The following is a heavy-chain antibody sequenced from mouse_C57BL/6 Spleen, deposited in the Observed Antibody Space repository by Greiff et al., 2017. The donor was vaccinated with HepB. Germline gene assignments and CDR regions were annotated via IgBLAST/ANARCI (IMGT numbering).Heavy chain of an antibody. V-gene: IGHV3-6*01. J-gene: IGHJ2*01. D-gene: IGHD1-1*01. CDR2: ISYDGSN. CDR3: ARVGYGSSQYYFDY. CDR1: GYSITSGYY. Sequence: EVQLQQSGPGLVKPSQSLSLTCSVTGYSITSGYYWNWIRQFPGNKLEWMGYISYDGSNNYNPSLKNRISITRDTSKNQFFLKLNSVTTEDTATYYCARVGYGSSQYYFDYWGQGTTLTVSS.